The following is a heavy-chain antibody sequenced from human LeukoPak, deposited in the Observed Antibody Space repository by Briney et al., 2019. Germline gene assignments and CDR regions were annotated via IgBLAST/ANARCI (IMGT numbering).Heavy chain of an antibody. CDR3: ARDFIHGQYYFDY. V-gene: IGHV1-18*04. Sequence: ASVKVSCKASGYTFTGYYMHWVRQAPGQGLEWMGWISAYNGNTNYAQKLQGRVTMTTDTSTSTAYMELRSLRSDDTAVYYCARDFIHGQYYFDYWGQGTLVTVSS. CDR1: GYTFTGYY. J-gene: IGHJ4*02. CDR2: ISAYNGNT. D-gene: IGHD3-16*02.